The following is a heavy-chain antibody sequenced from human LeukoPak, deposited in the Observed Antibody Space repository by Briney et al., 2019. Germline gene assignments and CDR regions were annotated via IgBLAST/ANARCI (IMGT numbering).Heavy chain of an antibody. CDR2: IRYDGSNK. CDR1: GFTFSSYG. J-gene: IGHJ4*02. CDR3: ARVDTAMVTVDY. V-gene: IGHV3-30*02. D-gene: IGHD5-18*01. Sequence: PGGSLRLSCAASGFTFSSYGRHWVRQAPGKGLEWVPFIRYDGSNKYYADSVKGRFTIYRDNYKNTVYLQMNSLRAEDTAVYYCARVDTAMVTVDYWGKGTLVSVS.